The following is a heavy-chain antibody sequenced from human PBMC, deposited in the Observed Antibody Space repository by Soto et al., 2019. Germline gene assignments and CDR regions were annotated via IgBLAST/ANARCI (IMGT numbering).Heavy chain of an antibody. CDR2: ITGSSSYI. CDR3: ARLVASETGYGMDV. J-gene: IGHJ6*02. V-gene: IGHV3-21*06. D-gene: IGHD3-9*01. Sequence: DVQLVESGGGLVKPGGSLRLSCAASGFIFSSHNMNWVRQAPGKGLEWVSSITGSSSYIFYADSVKGRFTISRDNAKNTVYLQMNSLGGEDTGVYYCARLVASETGYGMDVWGQGPTVTVSS. CDR1: GFIFSSHN.